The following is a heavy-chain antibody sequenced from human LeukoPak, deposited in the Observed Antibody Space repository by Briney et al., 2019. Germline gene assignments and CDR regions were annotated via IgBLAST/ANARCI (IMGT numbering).Heavy chain of an antibody. J-gene: IGHJ3*02. CDR3: AKRSEGSSGWFDAFDI. CDR2: IRYDGSNK. V-gene: IGHV3-30*02. D-gene: IGHD6-19*01. CDR1: GFTFSSYG. Sequence: GGSLRLSCAASGFTFSSYGMHWVRQAPGKGLEWVAFIRYDGSNKYYADSVKGRFTISRDNSKNTLYLQMNSLGAEDTAVYYCAKRSEGSSGWFDAFDIWGQGTMVTVSS.